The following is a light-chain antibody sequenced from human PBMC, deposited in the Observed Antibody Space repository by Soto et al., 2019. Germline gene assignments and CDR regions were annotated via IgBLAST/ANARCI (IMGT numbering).Light chain of an antibody. CDR2: GNS. V-gene: IGLV1-40*01. CDR3: QSDDSSLSGSV. J-gene: IGLJ1*01. CDR1: SSNIGAGYD. Sequence: QSVLTQPPSVSGGPGQRVTISCTGSSSNIGAGYDVHWYQQLPGTAPKLLIYGNSNRPSGVPDRFSGSKSGTSASLAITGLQAVDEADYYCQSDDSSLSGSVFRTGTKVTV.